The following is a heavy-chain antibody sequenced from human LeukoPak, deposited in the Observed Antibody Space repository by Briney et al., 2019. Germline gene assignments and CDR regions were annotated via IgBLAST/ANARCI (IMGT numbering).Heavy chain of an antibody. CDR1: GYTFTGYY. Sequence: ASVTVTCKSSGYTFTGYYMHAVRPPPAQGLEWMGWIYPNSGGPNNAQKFQGRATITIDTSISTASIELSSLRSDDTAVYYCERERDRAAGDTWFDPWGEGTPVTVSS. CDR2: IYPNSGGP. J-gene: IGHJ5*02. CDR3: ERERDRAAGDTWFDP. D-gene: IGHD6-13*01. V-gene: IGHV1-2*02.